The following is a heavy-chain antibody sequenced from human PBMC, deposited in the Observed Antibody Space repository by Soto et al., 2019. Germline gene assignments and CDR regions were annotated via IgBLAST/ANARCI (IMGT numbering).Heavy chain of an antibody. J-gene: IGHJ4*02. CDR1: GYTLTSSV. CDR3: ARGSSGCSRDY. V-gene: IGHV1-18*01. CDR2: INTYTGNT. Sequence: ASVKFSCKASGYTLTSSVISWVRQAPGQGLEWMGWINTYTGNTNYAQKFQGRVTMTTDTSTSTVYMEVRSLRSDDTAVYYCARGSSGCSRDYWGQGTLVTVSS. D-gene: IGHD6-19*01.